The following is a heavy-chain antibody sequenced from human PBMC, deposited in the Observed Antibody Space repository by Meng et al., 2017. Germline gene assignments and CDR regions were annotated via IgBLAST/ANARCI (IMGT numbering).Heavy chain of an antibody. CDR2: IKQDGSEK. V-gene: IGHV3-7*01. CDR1: GFTFSSYW. D-gene: IGHD5-18*01. CDR3: ARAAMVTSYYDRGPAHFDY. Sequence: GESLKISCAASGFTFSSYWMSWVRQAPGKGLEWVANIKQDGSEKYYVDSVKGRFTISRDNAKNSLYLQMNSLRAEDTAVYYCARAAMVTSYYDRGPAHFDYWGQGTLVTVSS. J-gene: IGHJ4*02.